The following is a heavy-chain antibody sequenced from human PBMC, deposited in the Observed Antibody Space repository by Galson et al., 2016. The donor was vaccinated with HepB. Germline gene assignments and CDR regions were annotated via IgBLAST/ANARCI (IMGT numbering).Heavy chain of an antibody. Sequence: PALVKPTQTLTLTCTFSGFSLNAFGMSVSWPRQSPGKALEWLAPINWDGDKYYSTSLETRPTISKDTSKNQVVLSMTNMDPADTATYYCAGLRIVEAGYHWFDPWGQGTLVTVSS. CDR1: GFSLNAFGMS. J-gene: IGHJ5*02. CDR2: INWDGDK. V-gene: IGHV2-70*01. D-gene: IGHD6-13*01. CDR3: AGLRIVEAGYHWFDP.